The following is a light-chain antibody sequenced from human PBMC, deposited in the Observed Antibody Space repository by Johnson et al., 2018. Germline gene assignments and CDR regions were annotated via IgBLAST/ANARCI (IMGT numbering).Light chain of an antibody. Sequence: QSVLTQPPSVSAAPGHKVTISCSGSSSNIGNNYVSWYQQLPGTAPKLLIYENNKRPSGIPDRFSGSKSCTSATLGITGLQTGDEADYYCGTWDSSLSAGNFVGTGTKVTVL. CDR1: SSNIGNNY. J-gene: IGLJ1*01. V-gene: IGLV1-51*02. CDR2: ENN. CDR3: GTWDSSLSAGNF.